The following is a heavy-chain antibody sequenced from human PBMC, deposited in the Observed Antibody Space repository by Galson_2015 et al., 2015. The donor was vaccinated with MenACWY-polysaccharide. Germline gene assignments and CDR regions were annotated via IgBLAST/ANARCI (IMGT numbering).Heavy chain of an antibody. V-gene: IGHV3-7*03. J-gene: IGHJ4*02. Sequence: SLRLSCAAPGFTFSNYWMSWVRQAPGKGLEWVANIKQDGSEKYYVDSVKGRFTISRDNAKNSLYLRMNSLRAEDTAMYYCASQTWTGYFDYWGQGILVTVSS. D-gene: IGHD3-10*01. CDR1: GFTFSNYW. CDR3: ASQTWTGYFDY. CDR2: IKQDGSEK.